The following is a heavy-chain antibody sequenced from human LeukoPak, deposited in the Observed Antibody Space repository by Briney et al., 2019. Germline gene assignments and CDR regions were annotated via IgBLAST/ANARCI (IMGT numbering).Heavy chain of an antibody. J-gene: IGHJ4*02. Sequence: SGPTLVKPTQTLTLTCTFSGFSLSTSGVGVGWIRQPPGKALEWLALIYWDDDKRYSPSLKSRITITKDTSKNQVVLTMTNIDPVDTATYYCAHSGHSNGDYGLIFYYWGQGTLVTVSS. CDR1: GFSLSTSGVG. V-gene: IGHV2-5*02. CDR2: IYWDDDK. CDR3: AHSGHSNGDYGLIFYY. D-gene: IGHD4-17*01.